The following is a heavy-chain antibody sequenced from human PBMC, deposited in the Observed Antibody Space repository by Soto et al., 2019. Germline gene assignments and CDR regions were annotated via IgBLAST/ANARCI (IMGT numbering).Heavy chain of an antibody. Sequence: SETLSLTCTVSGGSISSYYWSWIRQPPGKGLAWIGYIYYSGSTNYNPSLKSRVTISVDTSKNQFSLKLSSVTAADTAVYYCARKSDMATIKGGDAFDIWGQGTMVTVSS. CDR1: GGSISSYY. D-gene: IGHD5-12*01. V-gene: IGHV4-59*01. CDR3: ARKSDMATIKGGDAFDI. J-gene: IGHJ3*02. CDR2: IYYSGST.